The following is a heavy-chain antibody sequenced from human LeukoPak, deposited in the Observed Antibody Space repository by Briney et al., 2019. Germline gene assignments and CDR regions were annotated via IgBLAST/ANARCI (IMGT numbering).Heavy chain of an antibody. V-gene: IGHV4-59*01. J-gene: IGHJ4*02. Sequence: SETLSLTCTVSGDSISGYCWTWIRQPPGKGLEWIGYIYYSGSINYNPSLKSRLTISVDTSKNQFSLKLSSVTAADTAVYYCARLRGNYFPDYWGQGTLVTVSS. D-gene: IGHD4-11*01. CDR1: GDSISGYC. CDR3: ARLRGNYFPDY. CDR2: IYYSGSI.